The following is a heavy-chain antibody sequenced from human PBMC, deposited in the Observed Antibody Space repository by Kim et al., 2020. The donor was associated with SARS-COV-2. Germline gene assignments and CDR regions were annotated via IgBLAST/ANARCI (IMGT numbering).Heavy chain of an antibody. J-gene: IGHJ4*02. D-gene: IGHD5-18*01. CDR2: INAGNGNT. CDR3: ARERGEDTAMVFYY. V-gene: IGHV1-3*01. Sequence: ASVKVSCKASGYTFTSYAMHWVRQAPGQRLEWMGWINAGNGNTKYSQKFQGRVTITRDTSASTAYMELSSLRSEDTAVYYCARERGEDTAMVFYYWGQGTLVTVSS. CDR1: GYTFTSYA.